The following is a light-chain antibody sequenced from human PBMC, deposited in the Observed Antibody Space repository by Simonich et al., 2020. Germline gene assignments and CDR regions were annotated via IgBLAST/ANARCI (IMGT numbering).Light chain of an antibody. CDR2: DDS. J-gene: IGLJ2*01. CDR1: NIGSKS. Sequence: SYVLTQPPSVSVAPGKTARITCGGNNIGSKSGNWYQQKPGQAPVLVVYDDSDRPSVIPERFSGSNAGNTATLTISRVEAGDEADYYCQVWDSSSDHVVFGGGTKLTVL. CDR3: QVWDSSSDHVV. V-gene: IGLV3-21*03.